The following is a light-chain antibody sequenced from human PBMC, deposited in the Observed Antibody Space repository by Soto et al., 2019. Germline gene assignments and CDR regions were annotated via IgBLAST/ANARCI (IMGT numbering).Light chain of an antibody. Sequence: EIMMTQSPDTLSVSPGERATVSCRASQSISSDFAWFQLKPGQAPRLLIYGASTRAHDVPDRFSGSGSGTEFTLTISSLQSEDFAVYYCQQYNNRPYTFGQGTKLEIK. J-gene: IGKJ2*01. V-gene: IGKV3-15*01. CDR1: QSISSD. CDR2: GAS. CDR3: QQYNNRPYT.